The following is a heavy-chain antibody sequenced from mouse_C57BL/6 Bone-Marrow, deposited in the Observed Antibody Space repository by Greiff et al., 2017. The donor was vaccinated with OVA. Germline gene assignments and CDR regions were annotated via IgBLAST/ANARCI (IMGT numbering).Heavy chain of an antibody. Sequence: EVQLQQSGAELVRPGASVKLSCTASGFNIKDDYMNWVKQRPEQGLEWIGWIDPENGDTEYASNFQGKATITADTSSNTAYLQLSSLTSEDTAVYYCTSGFYDGYYNLDDWGQGTTRTVSS. D-gene: IGHD2-3*01. V-gene: IGHV14-4*01. CDR2: IDPENGDT. CDR1: GFNIKDDY. CDR3: TSGFYDGYYNLDD. J-gene: IGHJ2*01.